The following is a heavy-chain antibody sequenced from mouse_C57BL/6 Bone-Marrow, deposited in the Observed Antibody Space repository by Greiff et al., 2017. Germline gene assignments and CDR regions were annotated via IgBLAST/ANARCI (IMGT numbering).Heavy chain of an antibody. Sequence: QVQLQQPGAELVKPGASVKLSCKASGYTFTSYWMQWVKQRPGQGLEWIGEIDPSDSYTNYNQKFKGKATLTVDTSSSTAYMQLSSLTSEDSAVYYCARKDYDYDRYYFDYWGQGTTLTVSS. D-gene: IGHD2-4*01. V-gene: IGHV1-50*01. J-gene: IGHJ2*01. CDR1: GYTFTSYW. CDR3: ARKDYDYDRYYFDY. CDR2: IDPSDSYT.